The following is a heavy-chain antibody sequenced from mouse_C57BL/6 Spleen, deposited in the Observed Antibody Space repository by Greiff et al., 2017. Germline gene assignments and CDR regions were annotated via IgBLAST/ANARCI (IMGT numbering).Heavy chain of an antibody. V-gene: IGHV1-59*01. CDR3: ARALNLLWYSYFDY. CDR1: GYTFTSYW. J-gene: IGHJ2*01. Sequence: QVQLQQPGAELVRPGTSVKLSCKASGYTFTSYWMHWVKQRPGQGLEWIGVIDPSDSYTNYNQKFKGKATLTVDTSSSTAYMQLSSLTSEDSAVYYCARALNLLWYSYFDYWGQGTTLTVSS. D-gene: IGHD2-1*01. CDR2: IDPSDSYT.